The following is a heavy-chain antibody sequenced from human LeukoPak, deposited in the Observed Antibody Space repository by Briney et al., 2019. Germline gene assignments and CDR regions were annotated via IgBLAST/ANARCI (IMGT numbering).Heavy chain of an antibody. Sequence: GASVKVSCKASGYTFTSYGISWVRQAPGQGLEWMGWISAYNGNTNYAQKLQGRVTMTTDTSTSTAYMELRSPRSDDTAVYYCASKGQDSSGYFFDYWGQGTLVTASS. V-gene: IGHV1-18*01. CDR1: GYTFTSYG. J-gene: IGHJ4*02. CDR3: ASKGQDSSGYFFDY. CDR2: ISAYNGNT. D-gene: IGHD3-22*01.